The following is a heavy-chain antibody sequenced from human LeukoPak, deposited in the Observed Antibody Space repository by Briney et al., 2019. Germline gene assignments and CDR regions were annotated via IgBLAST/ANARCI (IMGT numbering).Heavy chain of an antibody. V-gene: IGHV4-34*01. CDR2: INHSGST. D-gene: IGHD4-17*01. CDR3: ARDKHGDYGFDP. Sequence: SETLSLTCAVYGGSFSGYYWSWIRQPPGKGLEWIGEINHSGSTNYNPSLKSRVTISVDTSKNQFSLKLSSVTAADTAVYYCARDKHGDYGFDPWGQGTLVTVSS. CDR1: GGSFSGYY. J-gene: IGHJ5*02.